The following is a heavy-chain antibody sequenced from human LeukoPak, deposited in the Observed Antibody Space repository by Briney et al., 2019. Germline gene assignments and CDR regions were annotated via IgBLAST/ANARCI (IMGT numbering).Heavy chain of an antibody. CDR1: GYTFTGYY. V-gene: IGHV1-2*02. D-gene: IGHD3-22*01. Sequence: GASVKVSCKASGYTFTGYYMHWVRPAPGQGLEWMGWINPNSGGTNYAQKFQGRVTMTRDTSISTAYMELSRLRSDDTAVYYCARDSRSYYDSSGYSPPDYWGQGTLVTVSS. J-gene: IGHJ4*02. CDR2: INPNSGGT. CDR3: ARDSRSYYDSSGYSPPDY.